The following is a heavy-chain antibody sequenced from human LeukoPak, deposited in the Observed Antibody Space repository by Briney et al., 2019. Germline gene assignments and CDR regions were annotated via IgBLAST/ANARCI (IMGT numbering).Heavy chain of an antibody. CDR3: AREWFGDLSNYYYYGMDV. J-gene: IGHJ6*02. D-gene: IGHD3-10*01. CDR1: GYTFTSYY. Sequence: ASVKVSCKASGYTFTSYYMHWVRQAPGQGLEWMGIINPSGGSTSYAQKFQGRVTMTRDTSTSTVYMELSRLRSDDTAVYYCAREWFGDLSNYYYYGMDVWGQGTTVTVSS. V-gene: IGHV1-46*01. CDR2: INPSGGST.